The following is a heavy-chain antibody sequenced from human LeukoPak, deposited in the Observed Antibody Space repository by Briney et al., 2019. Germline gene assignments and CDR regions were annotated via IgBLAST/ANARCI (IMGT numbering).Heavy chain of an antibody. Sequence: TGGSLRLSCAASGFTFSSYGMHWVRQAPGKGLEWVVFIRYDGSNKYYADSVKGRFTISRDNSKNTLYLQMNSLRAEDTAVYYCAKDNLEWELGDFDYWGQGTLVAVSS. CDR2: IRYDGSNK. D-gene: IGHD1-26*01. CDR3: AKDNLEWELGDFDY. V-gene: IGHV3-30*02. J-gene: IGHJ4*02. CDR1: GFTFSSYG.